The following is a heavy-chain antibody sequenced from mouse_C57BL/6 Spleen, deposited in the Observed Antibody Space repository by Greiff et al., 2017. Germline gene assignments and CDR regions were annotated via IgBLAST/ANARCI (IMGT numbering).Heavy chain of an antibody. D-gene: IGHD2-2*01. Sequence: VQLKQSGPGLVKPSQSLSLTCSVTGYSITSGNYWNWIRQFPGNKLEWMGYISYDGSNNYNPSLKNRISITRDTSKNQFFLKLNSVTTEDTATYYCARSGYDGEVAYWGQGTLVTVSA. CDR3: ARSGYDGEVAY. CDR2: ISYDGSN. J-gene: IGHJ3*01. CDR1: GYSITSGNY. V-gene: IGHV3-6*01.